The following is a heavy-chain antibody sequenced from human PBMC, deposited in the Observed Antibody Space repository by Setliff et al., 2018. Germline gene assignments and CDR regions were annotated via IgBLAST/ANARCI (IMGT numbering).Heavy chain of an antibody. V-gene: IGHV4-39*01. D-gene: IGHD3-3*01. CDR3: ARHFRSSKVQFLEYLSDYYFDS. Sequence: PSETLSLTCTVSGGSISSSNYYWGWSRQPPGKGLEWIGSMYYSGNTYCNPSLKSRVTIFVDTSKNQVSLRLSSVTAADTAVYYCARHFRSSKVQFLEYLSDYYFDSWGQGTLVTVSS. CDR2: MYYSGNT. J-gene: IGHJ4*02. CDR1: GGSISSSNYY.